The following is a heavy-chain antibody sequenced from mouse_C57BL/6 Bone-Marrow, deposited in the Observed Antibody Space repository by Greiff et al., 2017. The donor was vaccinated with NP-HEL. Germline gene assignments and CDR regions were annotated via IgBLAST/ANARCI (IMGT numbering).Heavy chain of an antibody. V-gene: IGHV2-2*01. CDR3: ARNSGNSYYFDY. CDR2: IWRGGST. J-gene: IGHJ2*01. D-gene: IGHD2-1*01. Sequence: QVQLQQSGPGLVQPSQCLSISCTASGFSLTSYGVHWVRQSPGKGLEWLGVIWRGGSTAYNAAFISRPTISKDNSKSQVFFTMNNLEADDTAIYCWARNSGNSYYFDYWGKGTTLTVSS. CDR1: GFSLTSYG.